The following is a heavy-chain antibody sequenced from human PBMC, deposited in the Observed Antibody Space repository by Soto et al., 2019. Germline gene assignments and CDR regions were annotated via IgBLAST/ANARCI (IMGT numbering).Heavy chain of an antibody. CDR2: ISRNSGSI. V-gene: IGHV3-9*01. D-gene: IGHD5-12*01. Sequence: LRLSCAASGFTFDDYAMHWVRQAPGKGLEWVSGISRNSGSIGYADSVKGRFTISRDNAKNSLYLQMNSLRAEDTALYYCAKGRGYSGYAVDYWGQGTLVTVSS. CDR3: AKGRGYSGYAVDY. CDR1: GFTFDDYA. J-gene: IGHJ4*02.